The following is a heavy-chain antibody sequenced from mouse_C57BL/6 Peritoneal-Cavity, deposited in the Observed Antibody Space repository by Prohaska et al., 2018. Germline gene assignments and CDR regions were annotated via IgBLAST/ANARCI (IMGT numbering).Heavy chain of an antibody. V-gene: IGHV1-22*01. CDR3: ARGTYYYGSSYWYFDV. CDR1: GYTFTDYN. D-gene: IGHD1-1*01. J-gene: IGHJ1*03. CDR2: INPNNGGT. Sequence: ELVKPGASVKMSCKASGYTFTDYNMHWVKQSHGKSLEWIGYINPNNGGTSYNQKFKGKATLTVNKSSSTAYMELRSLTSEDSAVYYCARGTYYYGSSYWYFDVWGTGTTVTVSS.